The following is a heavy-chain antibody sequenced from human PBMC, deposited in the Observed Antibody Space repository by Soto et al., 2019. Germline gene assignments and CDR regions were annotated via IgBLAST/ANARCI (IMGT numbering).Heavy chain of an antibody. Sequence: ASVKVSCKASGYTFTGYYMHWVRQAPGQGLEWMGWINPNSGGTNYAQKFQGWVTTTRDTSISTAYMELSRLRSDDTAVYYCARDLGIGTMVRGVTYYYYGMDVWGQGTTVTVSS. J-gene: IGHJ6*02. CDR2: INPNSGGT. CDR1: GYTFTGYY. D-gene: IGHD3-10*01. V-gene: IGHV1-2*04. CDR3: ARDLGIGTMVRGVTYYYYGMDV.